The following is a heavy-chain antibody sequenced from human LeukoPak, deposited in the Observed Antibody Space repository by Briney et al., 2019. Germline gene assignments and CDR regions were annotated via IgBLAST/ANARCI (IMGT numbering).Heavy chain of an antibody. CDR3: AKDLRSEDYDFWSGNWFDP. J-gene: IGHJ5*02. V-gene: IGHV3-23*01. Sequence: GGSLRLSCAASGFTFSSYAMRWVRQAPGKGLEWVSAISGSGCSTYYADSVKGRFTISRDNSKNTLYLQMNSLRAEDTAVYYCAKDLRSEDYDFWSGNWFDPWGQGTLVTVSS. CDR2: ISGSGCST. D-gene: IGHD3-3*01. CDR1: GFTFSSYA.